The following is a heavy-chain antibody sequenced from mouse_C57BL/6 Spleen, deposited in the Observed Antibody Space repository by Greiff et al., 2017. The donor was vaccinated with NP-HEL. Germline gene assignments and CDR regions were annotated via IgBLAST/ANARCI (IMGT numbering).Heavy chain of an antibody. V-gene: IGHV1-76*01. CDR1: GYTFTDYY. CDR3: ARSRDYYGSSLYYAMDY. J-gene: IGHJ4*01. D-gene: IGHD1-1*01. CDR2: IYPGSGNT. Sequence: QVQLKHSGAELVRPGASVKLSCKASGYTFTDYYINWVKQRPGQGLEWIARIYPGSGNTYYNEKFKGKATLTAEKSSSTAYMQLSSLTSEDSAVYFCARSRDYYGSSLYYAMDYWGQGTSVTVSS.